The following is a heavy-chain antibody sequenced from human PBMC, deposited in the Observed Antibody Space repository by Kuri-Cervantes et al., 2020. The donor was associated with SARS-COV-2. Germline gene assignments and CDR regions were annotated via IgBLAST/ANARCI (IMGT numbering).Heavy chain of an antibody. CDR3: ARAPDTYYYYYYMDV. CDR1: GFTFSSYS. J-gene: IGHJ6*03. CDR2: ISSSSSYI. V-gene: IGHV3-21*01. Sequence: GESLKTSCAASGFTFSSYSMNWVRQAPGKGLEWVSSISSSSSYIYYADSVKGRFTISRDNAKNSLYLQMNSLRAEDTAVYYCARAPDTYYYYYYMDVWGKGTTVTDSS.